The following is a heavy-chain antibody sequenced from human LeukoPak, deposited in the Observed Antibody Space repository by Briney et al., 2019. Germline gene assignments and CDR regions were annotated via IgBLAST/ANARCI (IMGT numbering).Heavy chain of an antibody. CDR3: ARGGSGSKFDY. Sequence: GASVTVSCKASGYTFTSYGISWVRQAPGQGLEWMGWISAYNGNTNYAQKLQGRVTITADESTSTAYMELSSLRSEDTAVYYCARGGSGSKFDYWGQGTLVTVSS. J-gene: IGHJ4*02. CDR2: ISAYNGNT. D-gene: IGHD6-19*01. CDR1: GYTFTSYG. V-gene: IGHV1-18*01.